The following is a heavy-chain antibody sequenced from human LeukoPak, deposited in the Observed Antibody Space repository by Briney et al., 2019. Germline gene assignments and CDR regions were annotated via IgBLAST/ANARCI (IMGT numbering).Heavy chain of an antibody. V-gene: IGHV3-30*04. Sequence: GGSLRLSCAASGFPFSRFAIHWVRQAPGKGLEWVAVISHDGSDKYYADSVKGRFTISRDNSKNTVYLQMNSLRAEDTAVYYCARGHTAVTRHFDFWGQGTLVTVSS. CDR3: ARGHTAVTRHFDF. J-gene: IGHJ4*02. CDR2: ISHDGSDK. CDR1: GFPFSRFA. D-gene: IGHD4-17*01.